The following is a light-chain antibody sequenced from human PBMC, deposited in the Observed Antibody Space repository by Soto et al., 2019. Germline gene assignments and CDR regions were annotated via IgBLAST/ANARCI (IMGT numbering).Light chain of an antibody. J-gene: IGKJ1*01. Sequence: DIQMTQSPSSLSASVGDRVTITCRASQSISSYLNWYQQKPGKAPKLLIYAASSLQSGVPSRFSGSGSGTDFTPTISSLQPEDFATYYCQQSYSTPPTFGQGPKVEIK. CDR1: QSISSY. V-gene: IGKV1-39*01. CDR3: QQSYSTPPT. CDR2: AAS.